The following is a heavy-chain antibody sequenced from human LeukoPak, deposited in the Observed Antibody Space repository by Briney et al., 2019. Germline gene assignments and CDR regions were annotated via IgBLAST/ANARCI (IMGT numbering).Heavy chain of an antibody. Sequence: SGGSLRLSCAASGFTFSRYWMSWVRQAPGKGLEWVANIKRDGSEKYYVDSVKGRFTISRDNAKNSLYLQMNSLRAEDTAVYYCARSAGSSSWYEGYYFDYWGQGTLVTVSS. CDR3: ARSAGSSSWYEGYYFDY. D-gene: IGHD6-13*01. V-gene: IGHV3-7*01. CDR1: GFTFSRYW. CDR2: IKRDGSEK. J-gene: IGHJ4*02.